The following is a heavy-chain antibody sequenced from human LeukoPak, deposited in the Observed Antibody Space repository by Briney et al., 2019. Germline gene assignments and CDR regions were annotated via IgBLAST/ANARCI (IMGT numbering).Heavy chain of an antibody. CDR3: ARHKMGDWFDP. CDR2: IYTSGST. CDR1: GASIISHY. D-gene: IGHD3-16*01. V-gene: IGHV4-4*09. Sequence: PSHTLSLTCTVSGASIISHYWSWIRQPPGKGLEWIGYIYTSGSTNYNPSLKSRVTMSVDTSKNQFSLKLSSVTAADTAVYYCARHKMGDWFDPWGQGTLVTVSS. J-gene: IGHJ5*02.